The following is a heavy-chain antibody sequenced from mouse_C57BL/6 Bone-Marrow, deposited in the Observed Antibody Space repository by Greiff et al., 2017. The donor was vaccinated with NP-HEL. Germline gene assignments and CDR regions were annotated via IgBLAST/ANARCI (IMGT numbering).Heavy chain of an antibody. D-gene: IGHD1-1*01. CDR3: ARGYYGHFDY. J-gene: IGHJ2*01. CDR1: GYTFTSYG. Sequence: VMLVESGAELARPGASVKLSCKASGYTFTSYGISWVKQRTGQGLEWIGEIYPRSGNTYYNEKFKGKATLTADKSSSTAYMELRSLTSEDSAVYFCARGYYGHFDYWGQGTTLTVSS. CDR2: IYPRSGNT. V-gene: IGHV1-81*01.